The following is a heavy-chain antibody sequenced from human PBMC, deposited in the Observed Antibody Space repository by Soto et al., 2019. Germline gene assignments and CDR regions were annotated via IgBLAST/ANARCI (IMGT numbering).Heavy chain of an antibody. CDR1: GGSISSGGYS. Sequence: PSETLSLTCAVSGGSISSGGYSWSWIRQPPGKGLEWIGYIYHSGSTYYNPSLKSRVTISVDRSKNQFPLKLSSVTAADTAVYYCARGGSSGRGYYPFFDYWGQGTLVTVSS. D-gene: IGHD3-3*01. J-gene: IGHJ4*02. V-gene: IGHV4-30-2*01. CDR2: IYHSGST. CDR3: ARGGSSGRGYYPFFDY.